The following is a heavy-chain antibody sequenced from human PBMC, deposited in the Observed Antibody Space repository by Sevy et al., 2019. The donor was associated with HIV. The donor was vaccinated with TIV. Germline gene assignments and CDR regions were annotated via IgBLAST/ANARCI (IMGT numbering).Heavy chain of an antibody. CDR2: ISYDGSNK. CDR3: ARGGDNFDY. V-gene: IGHV3-30*04. CDR1: GFTFSSYA. D-gene: IGHD2-21*01. J-gene: IGHJ4*02. Sequence: GGSLRLSCAASGFTFSSYAVHWVRQAPGKGLEWVAVISYDGSNKYYADSVKGRFTISRDNSKNTLYLQMNSLRAEDTAVYYCARGGDNFDYWGQGTLVTVSS.